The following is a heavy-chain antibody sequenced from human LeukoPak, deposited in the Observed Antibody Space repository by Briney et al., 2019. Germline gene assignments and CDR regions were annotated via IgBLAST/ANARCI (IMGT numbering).Heavy chain of an antibody. Sequence: SETLSLTCAVYGGSFSGYYWSWIRQPPGKGLEWIGYIYYTGSTNYNPSLKSRVTISVDTSKNQFSLKLTSVTAADTAVYYCARRMIRGLIGSVWFDPWGQGTLVTVSS. CDR1: GGSFSGYY. D-gene: IGHD3-10*01. CDR3: ARRMIRGLIGSVWFDP. J-gene: IGHJ5*02. CDR2: IYYTGST. V-gene: IGHV4-59*13.